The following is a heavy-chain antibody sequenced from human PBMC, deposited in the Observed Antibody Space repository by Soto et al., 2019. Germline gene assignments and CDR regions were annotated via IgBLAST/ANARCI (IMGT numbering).Heavy chain of an antibody. CDR1: GFTFSSYA. D-gene: IGHD6-13*01. CDR2: ISYDGSNK. CDR3: ARETSSWYDY. J-gene: IGHJ4*02. Sequence: GGSLRLSCAASGFTFSSYAMHWVRQAPGKGLEWVAVISYDGSNKYYADSVKGRFTISRDNSKNTLYLQMNSLRAEDTAVYYCARETSSWYDYWGQGTLVTVSS. V-gene: IGHV3-30-3*01.